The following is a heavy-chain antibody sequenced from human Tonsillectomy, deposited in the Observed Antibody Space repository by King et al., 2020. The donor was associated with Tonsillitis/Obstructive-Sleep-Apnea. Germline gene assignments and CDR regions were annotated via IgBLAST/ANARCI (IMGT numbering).Heavy chain of an antibody. D-gene: IGHD2-15*01. J-gene: IGHJ3*02. CDR3: ARDLVGSGGAFDI. Sequence: VQLVESGGGLVQPGVSLRLSCAASGFTFSSYEMNWVRQAPGKGLEWVSYISSSGSTIYYADSVKGRFTISRDNAKNSLYLQMNSLRAEETAVYYCARDLVGSGGAFDIWGQGTMVTVSS. V-gene: IGHV3-48*03. CDR2: ISSSGSTI. CDR1: GFTFSSYE.